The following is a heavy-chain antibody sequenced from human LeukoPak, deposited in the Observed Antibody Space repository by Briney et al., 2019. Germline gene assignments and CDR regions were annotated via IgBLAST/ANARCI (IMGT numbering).Heavy chain of an antibody. CDR1: GGSISSYY. V-gene: IGHV4-59*01. J-gene: IGHJ3*02. CDR3: AKAARSRLQLPDAFDI. Sequence: SETLSLTCTVSGGSISSYYWSWIRQPPGKGLEWIGYLYYSGCINYNPSLKSRVTISVDTSKNQLSLMLRSVTAADTAIYYCAKAARSRLQLPDAFDIWGQGTMVTVSS. CDR2: LYYSGCI. D-gene: IGHD5-24*01.